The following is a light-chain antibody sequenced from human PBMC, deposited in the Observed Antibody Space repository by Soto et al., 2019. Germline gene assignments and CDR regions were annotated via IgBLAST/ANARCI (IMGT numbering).Light chain of an antibody. J-gene: IGKJ1*01. CDR3: QEYNAWPPGA. V-gene: IGKV3D-15*01. Sequence: EIGLTQSPATLSASSGEGITLSCRASQSVKNHLAWYQHKPGQAPRLLFYDASIRATGIPARFSAGGSGTEFTLVISSLQSEDGAVYYCQEYNAWPPGACGQGTKVEIK. CDR1: QSVKNH. CDR2: DAS.